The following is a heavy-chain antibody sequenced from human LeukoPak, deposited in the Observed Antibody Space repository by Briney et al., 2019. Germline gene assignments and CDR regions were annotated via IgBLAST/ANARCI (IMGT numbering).Heavy chain of an antibody. J-gene: IGHJ3*02. D-gene: IGHD4-17*01. CDR2: IYYSGST. Sequence: SETLSLTCTASGGSISSYYWSWIRQPPGKGLEWIGYIYYSGSTNYNPSLKSRVTISVDTSKNQFSLKLSSVTAADTAVYYCASEVAVTTCGDAFDIWGQGTTVTVSS. V-gene: IGHV4-59*01. CDR1: GGSISSYY. CDR3: ASEVAVTTCGDAFDI.